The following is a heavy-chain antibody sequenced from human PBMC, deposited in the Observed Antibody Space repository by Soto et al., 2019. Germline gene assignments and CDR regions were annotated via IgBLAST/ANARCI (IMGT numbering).Heavy chain of an antibody. D-gene: IGHD6-13*01. J-gene: IGHJ5*02. V-gene: IGHV2-26*01. CDR3: ARIAAAGTKGWFDP. CDR2: IFSNDEK. CDR1: GFSLTNARMA. Sequence: QVTLKESGPVLVKPTETLTLTCTVSGFSLTNARMAVSWIRQPPGKALEWLAHIFSNDEKSYSTSLQSRLTISRDPSKSTVVLTMTTMDPVDTATYYCARIAAAGTKGWFDPWGQGTLVTVSS.